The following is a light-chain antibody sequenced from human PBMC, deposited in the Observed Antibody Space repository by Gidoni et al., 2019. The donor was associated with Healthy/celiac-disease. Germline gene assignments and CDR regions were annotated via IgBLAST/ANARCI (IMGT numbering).Light chain of an antibody. V-gene: IGKV1-5*03. CDR1: EKIDHW. CDR3: QQNHILWT. CDR2: EAS. J-gene: IGKJ1*01. Sequence: DIQMTETPSTLSASVGDSVTITCRASEKIDHWLAWYQQTPGQSSNLLIYEASTLEDGVPSRFSGSWSGTDFTLTISSLQADDFASYFCQQNHILWTFGQGTKVDI.